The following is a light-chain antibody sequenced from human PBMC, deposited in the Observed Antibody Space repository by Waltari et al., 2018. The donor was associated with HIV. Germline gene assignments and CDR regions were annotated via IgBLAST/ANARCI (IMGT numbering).Light chain of an antibody. J-gene: IGKJ2*01. CDR3: MQALQSPNT. CDR2: LSS. Sequence: DILLTQSPLSLPVTPGEPASISCRSSQRLVHTNGYNYLDWYLQKPGQSPQLLIHLSSTRASGVPDRFSGSGSGTDVTLKISRVEAEDVGVYYCMQALQSPNTFGQGTKVEIK. V-gene: IGKV2-28*01. CDR1: QRLVHTNGYNY.